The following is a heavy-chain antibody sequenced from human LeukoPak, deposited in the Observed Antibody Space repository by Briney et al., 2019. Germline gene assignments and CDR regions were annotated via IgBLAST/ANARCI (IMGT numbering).Heavy chain of an antibody. J-gene: IGHJ4*02. CDR1: GFALRNYT. CDR3: AKEGKDFWSGYWGDYFDY. D-gene: IGHD3-3*01. Sequence: PGGSLRLSCAASGFALRNYTVTWVRQAPGKGLEWVSSISSSSSYIYYADSVKGRFTISRDNSKNTLYLQMNSLRAEDTAVYYCAKEGKDFWSGYWGDYFDYWGQGTLVTVSS. V-gene: IGHV3-21*01. CDR2: ISSSSSYI.